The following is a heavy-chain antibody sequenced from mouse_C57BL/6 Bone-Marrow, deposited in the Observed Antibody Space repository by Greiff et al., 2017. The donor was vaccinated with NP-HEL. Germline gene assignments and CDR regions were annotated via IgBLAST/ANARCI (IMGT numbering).Heavy chain of an antibody. CDR1: GYTFTSYG. J-gene: IGHJ3*01. CDR3: ARKNWFAY. CDR2: IYPRSGNT. Sequence: QVQLQQSGAELARPGASVKLSCKASGYTFTSYGISWVKQRTGQGLEWIGEIYPRSGNTYYNEKFKGKATLTADKSSSTAYMELRSLTSEDSAVYFCARKNWFAYGGQGTLVTVSA. V-gene: IGHV1-81*01.